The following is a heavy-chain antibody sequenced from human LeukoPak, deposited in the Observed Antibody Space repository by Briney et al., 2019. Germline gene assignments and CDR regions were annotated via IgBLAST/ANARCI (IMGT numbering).Heavy chain of an antibody. V-gene: IGHV3-74*01. Sequence: GGSLRLSCAASGFTFSSYWMHWVRQAPGKGLVWVSRINSDGSSTSYADSVKGRFTISRDNARNTLYLQMNSLRAEDTAVYYCASLRDYSAFDIWGQGTMVTVSS. CDR3: ASLRDYSAFDI. CDR2: INSDGSST. CDR1: GFTFSSYW. D-gene: IGHD3-10*01. J-gene: IGHJ3*02.